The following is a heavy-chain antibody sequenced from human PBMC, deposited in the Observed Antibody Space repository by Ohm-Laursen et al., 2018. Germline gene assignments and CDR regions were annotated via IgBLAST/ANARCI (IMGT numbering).Heavy chain of an antibody. D-gene: IGHD2/OR15-2a*01. Sequence: SLRLSCTASGFTVSSNYMTWVRQAPGKGLEWLSYIDASGGTIYYADSLKGRFTISRDNAKNSLYLQMNNLRGEDTAIYYCARGAPFYGGFDYWGQGTLVTVSS. J-gene: IGHJ4*02. CDR1: GFTVSSNY. CDR2: IDASGGTI. V-gene: IGHV3-48*01. CDR3: ARGAPFYGGFDY.